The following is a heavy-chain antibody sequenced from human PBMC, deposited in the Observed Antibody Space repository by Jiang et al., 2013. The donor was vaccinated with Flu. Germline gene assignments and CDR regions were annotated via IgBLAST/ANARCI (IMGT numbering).Heavy chain of an antibody. CDR3: TTDLTYYGSGGVDV. V-gene: IGHV3-15*07. J-gene: IGHJ6*02. D-gene: IGHD3-10*01. CDR1: GFTFSTAW. CDR2: IKSETDGGTI. Sequence: QLLESGGGLVKPAGSLRISCAASGFTFSTAWMNWVRQAPGKGLEWVGRIKSETDGGTIDYAAPVKGRFTISRDDSKKTLYLQMNSLKTEDTAVYYCTTDLTYYGSGGVDVWGQGTTVTVSS.